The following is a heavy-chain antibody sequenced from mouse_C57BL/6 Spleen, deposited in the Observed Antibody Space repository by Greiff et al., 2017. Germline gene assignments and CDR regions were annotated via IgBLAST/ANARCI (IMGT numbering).Heavy chain of an antibody. J-gene: IGHJ2*01. CDR3: ASPYYYGQYYFDY. V-gene: IGHV3-6*01. Sequence: EVKLQESGPGLVKPSQSLSLTCSVTGYSITSGYYWNWIRQFPGNKLEWMGYISYDGSNNYNPSLKNRISITRDTSKNQFFLKLNSVTTEDTATYYCASPYYYGQYYFDYWGQGTTLTVSS. CDR1: GYSITSGYY. CDR2: ISYDGSN. D-gene: IGHD1-1*01.